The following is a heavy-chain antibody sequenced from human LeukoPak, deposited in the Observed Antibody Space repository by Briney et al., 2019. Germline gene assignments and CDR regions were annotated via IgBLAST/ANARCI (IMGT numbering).Heavy chain of an antibody. V-gene: IGHV1-24*01. Sequence: ASVKVSCKVSGYTLTESSMNRGRQAPGKGGEWMGGFDPEDGETTYAQKFQGRVTMTEDASTETAYMEQSSLRSEDTAVYYCATLHGDYEYSFHPWGQGVLVTVSS. CDR2: FDPEDGET. D-gene: IGHD4-17*01. CDR3: ATLHGDYEYSFHP. J-gene: IGHJ5*02. CDR1: GYTLTESS.